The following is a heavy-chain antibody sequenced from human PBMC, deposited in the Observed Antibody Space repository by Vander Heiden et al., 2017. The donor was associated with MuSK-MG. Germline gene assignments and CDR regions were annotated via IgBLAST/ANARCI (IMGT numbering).Heavy chain of an antibody. V-gene: IGHV1-69*01. D-gene: IGHD3-9*01. Sequence: QVQLVQSGAEVKKPGSSVKVSCKASGGTFSSYAISWVRQAPGQGLEWMGGIIPIFGTANYAQKFQGRVTITADESTSTAYMELSSLRSEDTAVYYCASCNLRYFDWSRGDAFDIWGQGTMVTVSS. CDR2: IIPIFGTA. J-gene: IGHJ3*02. CDR3: ASCNLRYFDWSRGDAFDI. CDR1: GGTFSSYA.